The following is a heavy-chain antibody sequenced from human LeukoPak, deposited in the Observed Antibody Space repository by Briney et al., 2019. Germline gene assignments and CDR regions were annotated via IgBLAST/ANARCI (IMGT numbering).Heavy chain of an antibody. V-gene: IGHV3-21*01. CDR1: GFTFSSYS. D-gene: IGHD1-26*01. J-gene: IGHJ4*02. Sequence: GGSLRLSCAASGFTFSSYSMNWVRQAPGKGLEWVSSISSSSSYIYYADSVKGRFTISRDNAKNSLYLQMNSLRAEDTAVYYCARELDSHSGSYHGYWGQGTLVTVSS. CDR3: ARELDSHSGSYHGY. CDR2: ISSSSSYI.